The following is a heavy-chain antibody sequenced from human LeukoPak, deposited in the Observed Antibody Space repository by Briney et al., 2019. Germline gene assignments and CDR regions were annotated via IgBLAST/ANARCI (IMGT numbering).Heavy chain of an antibody. CDR2: ISGSGGST. V-gene: IGHV3-23*01. D-gene: IGHD2-2*02. Sequence: GGSLRLSCAASGFTFSSYAMSWVRQAPGKGLEWVSAISGSGGSTYYADSVKGRFTISRDNSKNTLYLQMNSLRAEDTAVYYCANEYCSSTSCYTAYWGQGTLVTVSS. J-gene: IGHJ4*02. CDR3: ANEYCSSTSCYTAY. CDR1: GFTFSSYA.